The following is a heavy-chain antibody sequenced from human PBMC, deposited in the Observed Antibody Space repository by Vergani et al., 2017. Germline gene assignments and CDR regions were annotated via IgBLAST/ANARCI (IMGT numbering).Heavy chain of an antibody. CDR1: GFTFNEYW. J-gene: IGHJ5*02. Sequence: EVELVESGGGLVQPGGSLRLSCAASGFTFNEYWMHWARQVPGKGLVWVSGMNGDGDTISYADSVKGRFTISRDNAKNTLFLQMNSLRAEDTAVYYCARAREVRFGVVWENWFDPWGQGTLVTVSS. D-gene: IGHD3-3*01. CDR3: ARAREVRFGVVWENWFDP. CDR2: MNGDGDTI. V-gene: IGHV3-74*01.